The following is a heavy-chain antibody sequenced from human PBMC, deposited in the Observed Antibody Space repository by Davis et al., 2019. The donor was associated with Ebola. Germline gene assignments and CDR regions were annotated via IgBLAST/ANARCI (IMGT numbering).Heavy chain of an antibody. D-gene: IGHD5-18*01. Sequence: PGGSLRLSCAASGFTFSSYGMHWVRQAPGKGLEWVTLIWYDGSKKYYADSVKGRFTISRDNSKNTLSLQMNSLRAEDTAVYYCANAEDSRDYWGQGTLVTVSS. J-gene: IGHJ4*02. V-gene: IGHV3-33*06. CDR2: IWYDGSKK. CDR3: ANAEDSRDY. CDR1: GFTFSSYG.